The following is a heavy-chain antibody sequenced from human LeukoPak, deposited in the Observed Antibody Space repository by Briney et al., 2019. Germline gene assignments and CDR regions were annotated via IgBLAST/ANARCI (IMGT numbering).Heavy chain of an antibody. CDR2: IYHSGST. J-gene: IGHJ4*02. CDR1: GGSISSSNW. D-gene: IGHD3-9*01. CDR3: ARAVGYFDHSLDY. V-gene: IGHV4-4*02. Sequence: SETLSLTCAVSGGSISSSNWWSWVRQPPGKGLEWIGEIYHSGSTNYIPSLKSRVTIPVDKSKNQFSLKLSSVTAADTAVYYCARAVGYFDHSLDYWGQGTLVTVSS.